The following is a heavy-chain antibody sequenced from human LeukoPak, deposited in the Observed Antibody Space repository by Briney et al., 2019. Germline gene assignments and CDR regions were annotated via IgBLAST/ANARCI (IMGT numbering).Heavy chain of an antibody. Sequence: SETLSLTCTVSGGSISSGSYYWSWIRQPAGKGLEWIGRIYTSGSTNYNPSLKSRVTISVDTSKNQFSLKLSSVTAADTAVYYCARTARSIAARHYYYYMDVWGKGTTVTVSS. D-gene: IGHD6-6*01. V-gene: IGHV4-61*02. CDR2: IYTSGST. CDR1: GGSISSGSYY. CDR3: ARTARSIAARHYYYYMDV. J-gene: IGHJ6*03.